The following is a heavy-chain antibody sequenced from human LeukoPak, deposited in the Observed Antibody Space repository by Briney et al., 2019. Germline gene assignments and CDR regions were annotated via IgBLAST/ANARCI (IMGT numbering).Heavy chain of an antibody. J-gene: IGHJ4*02. CDR2: MNPNSGNT. Sequence: GASVKVSCKASGYTFTSYDINWVRQATGQGLEWMGWMNPNSGNTGYAQKFQGRVTMTRNTSISTAYMELSSLRSVDTAVYYCARGAGPTTSPNYYDSSGYYLWYFDYWGQGTLVTVSS. CDR3: ARGAGPTTSPNYYDSSGYYLWYFDY. D-gene: IGHD3-22*01. V-gene: IGHV1-8*01. CDR1: GYTFTSYD.